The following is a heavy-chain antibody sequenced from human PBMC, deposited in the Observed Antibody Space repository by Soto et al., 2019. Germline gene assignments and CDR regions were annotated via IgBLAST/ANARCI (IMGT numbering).Heavy chain of an antibody. Sequence: QVQLVQSGAEVKKPGSSVKVSCKASGGTFSSYTISWVRQAPGQGLEWMGRIIPILGIVNYAQKFQGRVTITADKSTSTAYMELSSLRSEDTAVYYCARDGGITIFGVVSYNWFDPWGQGTLVTVSS. D-gene: IGHD3-3*01. CDR3: ARDGGITIFGVVSYNWFDP. CDR2: IIPILGIV. CDR1: GGTFSSYT. J-gene: IGHJ5*02. V-gene: IGHV1-69*02.